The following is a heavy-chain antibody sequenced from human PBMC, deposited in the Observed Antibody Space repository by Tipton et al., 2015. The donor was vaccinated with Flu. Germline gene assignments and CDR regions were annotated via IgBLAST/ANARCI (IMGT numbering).Heavy chain of an antibody. D-gene: IGHD2-2*01. Sequence: TLSLTCTVSGGSIGSFYWNWIRQPPGKGLEWIGYIYNSEYTKYSPSLQSRVTISVDTSKKQFSLQLRSVTAADTAVYYCARDPSLGMPDYFDYWGQGTLVTASS. CDR3: ARDPSLGMPDYFDY. V-gene: IGHV4-59*12. CDR1: GGSIGSFY. J-gene: IGHJ4*02. CDR2: IYNSEYT.